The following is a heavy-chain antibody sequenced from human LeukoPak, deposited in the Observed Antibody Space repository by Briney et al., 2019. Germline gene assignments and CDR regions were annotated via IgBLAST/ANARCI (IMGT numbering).Heavy chain of an antibody. D-gene: IGHD2-15*01. V-gene: IGHV3-30*02. CDR1: GFTFSNYA. J-gene: IGHJ6*03. CDR2: IRYDGSNK. Sequence: PGGSLRLSCAASGFTFSNYAVHWVRQAPGKGLEWVAFIRYDGSNKYYADSVKGRFTISRDNSKNTLYLQMNSLRAEDTAVYYCAKGGNYYYYMDVWGKGTTVTISS. CDR3: AKGGNYYYYMDV.